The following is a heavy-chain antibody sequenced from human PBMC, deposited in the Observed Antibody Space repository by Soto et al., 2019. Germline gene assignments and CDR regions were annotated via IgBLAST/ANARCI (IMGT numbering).Heavy chain of an antibody. J-gene: IGHJ6*02. D-gene: IGHD6-6*01. Sequence: GGSLRLSCAASGFTFSSYGMHWVRQAPGKGLEWVAVISYGGSNKYYADSVKGRFTISRDNSKNTLYLQMNSLRAEDTAVYYCAKDRYEVSSSESRGYYYYYYGMDVWGQGTTVTVSS. CDR3: AKDRYEVSSSESRGYYYYYYGMDV. CDR1: GFTFSSYG. V-gene: IGHV3-30*18. CDR2: ISYGGSNK.